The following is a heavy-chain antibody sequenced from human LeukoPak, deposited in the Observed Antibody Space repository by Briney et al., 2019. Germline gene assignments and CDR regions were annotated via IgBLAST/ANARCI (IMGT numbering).Heavy chain of an antibody. CDR3: ARQLDYYDKRDY. J-gene: IGHJ4*02. CDR2: IDPSYSYS. Sequence: GESLKISCKGYGYSFPSYWIPWVRQMPGKGLECMGRIDPSYSYSNYGPSFQGHVTISADRSISTAYLQWRSLKASDTAMYYCARQLDYYDKRDYWGQGTLVTVAS. D-gene: IGHD3-22*01. V-gene: IGHV5-10-1*01. CDR1: GYSFPSYW.